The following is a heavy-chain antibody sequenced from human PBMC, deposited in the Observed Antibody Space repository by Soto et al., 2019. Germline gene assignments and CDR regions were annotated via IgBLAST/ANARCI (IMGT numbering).Heavy chain of an antibody. V-gene: IGHV1-46*01. D-gene: IGHD6-19*01. CDR1: GYTFTSYY. J-gene: IGHJ4*02. CDR3: ARANSVAVAGTDGHYFDY. CDR2: INPSGGST. Sequence: ASVKVSCKASGYTFTSYYMHWVRQAPGQGLERKGIINPSGGSTSYVQKFQGRVTMTRDTSTSTVYMELSILRSEDTAVYYCARANSVAVAGTDGHYFDYWGQGTLVTVSS.